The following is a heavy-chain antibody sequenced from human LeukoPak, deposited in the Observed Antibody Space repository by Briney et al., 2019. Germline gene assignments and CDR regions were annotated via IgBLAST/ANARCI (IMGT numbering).Heavy chain of an antibody. D-gene: IGHD3-22*01. V-gene: IGHV3-23*01. CDR2: VSGSGGTT. Sequence: GGSLRLSCAASGFAFSSYAMSWVRQAPGRGLEWVSVVSGSGGTTYYTDSVKGRFTISRDNAKNTLYLQMNSLRAEDTAVYYCARDLFYDSSGYYASDSWGQGTLVTVSS. J-gene: IGHJ4*02. CDR1: GFAFSSYA. CDR3: ARDLFYDSSGYYASDS.